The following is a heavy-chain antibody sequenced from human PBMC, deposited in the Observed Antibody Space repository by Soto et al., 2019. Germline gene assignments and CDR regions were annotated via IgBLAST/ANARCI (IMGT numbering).Heavy chain of an antibody. CDR3: AREGGESSDGLYYFDS. D-gene: IGHD3-16*01. J-gene: IGHJ4*02. Sequence: PSETLSLTCSVSSGSISSYYWSWIRQPPGKGLEWIGYVYYSGSTNYNPSLKSRVTISIDTSKNQFSLRLSSVTAADTAVYFCAREGGESSDGLYYFDSWGQGSLVTVSS. V-gene: IGHV4-59*12. CDR1: SGSISSYY. CDR2: VYYSGST.